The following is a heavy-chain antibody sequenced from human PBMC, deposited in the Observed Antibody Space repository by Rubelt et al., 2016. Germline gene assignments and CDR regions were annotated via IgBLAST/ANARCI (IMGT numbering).Heavy chain of an antibody. V-gene: IGHV4-39*07. J-gene: IGHJ4*02. CDR3: ARDPRAGTTSFDY. D-gene: IGHD1-7*01. Sequence: QLQLQESGPGLVKPSETLSLTCTVSGGSISSSSYYWGWIRQPPGKGLELIGSIYYSGSTYYNPSLKSRVTISVDTSKNQFSLKLSSVTAADTAVYYCARDPRAGTTSFDYWGQGTLVTVSS. CDR2: IYYSGST. CDR1: GGSISSSSYY.